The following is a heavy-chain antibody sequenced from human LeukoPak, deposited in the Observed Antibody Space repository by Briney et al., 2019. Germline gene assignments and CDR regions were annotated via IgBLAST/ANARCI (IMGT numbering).Heavy chain of an antibody. CDR3: ARTLDTRLVRAFDI. J-gene: IGHJ3*02. CDR1: GFTFDDYA. V-gene: IGHV3-9*03. Sequence: GRSLRLSCAASGFTFDDYAMHWVRQAPGKGLEWVSGISWNSGSIGYADSVKGRFTISRDNAKTSVFLQMNSLTGADMAVYYCARTLDTRLVRAFDIWGQGTTVTVSS. D-gene: IGHD3-16*01. CDR2: ISWNSGSI.